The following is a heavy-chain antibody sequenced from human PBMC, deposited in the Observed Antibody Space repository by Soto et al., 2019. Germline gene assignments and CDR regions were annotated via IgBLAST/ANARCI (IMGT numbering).Heavy chain of an antibody. CDR1: GFTFSSYA. CDR2: ISGSGGST. J-gene: IGHJ4*02. V-gene: IGHV3-23*01. CDR3: GRDRVVVAACQVDS. D-gene: IGHD2-15*01. Sequence: EVQLLESGGGLVQPGGSLRLSCAASGFTFSSYAMSWVRQAPGKGLEWVSAISGSGGSTYYADSVKGRFTISRDNYKNTVYLQMNSLRAEDTALYYCGRDRVVVAACQVDSWGQGTLVTVSS.